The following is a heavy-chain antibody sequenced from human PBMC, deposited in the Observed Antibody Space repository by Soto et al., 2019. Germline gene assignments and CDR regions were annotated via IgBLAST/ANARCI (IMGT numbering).Heavy chain of an antibody. D-gene: IGHD2-8*02. CDR3: ARDKITGLFDF. J-gene: IGHJ4*02. CDR2: VYYDGST. V-gene: IGHV4-39*02. CDR1: GGSISSSDYY. Sequence: SETLSVTCTVSGGSISSSDYYWGWIRQPPGKGLEWIGSVYYDGSTYYHPSFKSRVTISVDTSKNQFSLKLTSVTAADTAVYYCARDKITGLFDFWGQGTLVTVSS.